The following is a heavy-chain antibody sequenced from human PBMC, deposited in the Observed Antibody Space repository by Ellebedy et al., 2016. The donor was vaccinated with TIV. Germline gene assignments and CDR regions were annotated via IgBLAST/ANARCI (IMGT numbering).Heavy chain of an antibody. J-gene: IGHJ4*01. D-gene: IGHD3/OR15-3a*01. CDR1: GFTFSGFE. V-gene: IGHV3-48*03. Sequence: GESLKISCAASGFTFSGFEMNWVRQAPGKGLEWISFISYSGDTAYYADSVKGRFTISRDNAKNSLYLQMNSLRAEDTAVYFCVRDLSVEGLDVLGPYYFLYWGHGALVTVSS. CDR2: ISYSGDTA. CDR3: VRDLSVEGLDVLGPYYFLY.